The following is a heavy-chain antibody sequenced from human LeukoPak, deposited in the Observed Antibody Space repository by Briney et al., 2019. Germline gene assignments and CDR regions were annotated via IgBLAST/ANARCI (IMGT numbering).Heavy chain of an antibody. Sequence: SETLSLTCAVYGGSFSGYYWSWIRQPPGKGLEWIGEINHSGSTNYNPSLKSRVTISVDTSKNQFSLKLSSVTAADTAVYYCAGVKGRGVNYYYGMDVWGQGTTVTVSS. CDR1: GGSFSGYY. D-gene: IGHD3-10*01. CDR2: INHSGST. V-gene: IGHV4-34*01. J-gene: IGHJ6*02. CDR3: AGVKGRGVNYYYGMDV.